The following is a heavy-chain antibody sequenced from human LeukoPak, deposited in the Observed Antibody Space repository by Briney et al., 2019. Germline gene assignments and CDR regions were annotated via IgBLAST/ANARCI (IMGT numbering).Heavy chain of an antibody. V-gene: IGHV3-9*01. CDR1: GFTFDDYA. J-gene: IGHJ6*02. Sequence: PGGSLRLSCAASGFTFDDYAMHWVRQAPGKGLEWVSGISWNSGSIGYADSVKGRFTISRDNAKNSLYLQMNSLRAEDTALYYCAKGGWGQLQGDYYYGMDVWGQGTTVTVSS. CDR2: ISWNSGSI. D-gene: IGHD2-15*01. CDR3: AKGGWGQLQGDYYYGMDV.